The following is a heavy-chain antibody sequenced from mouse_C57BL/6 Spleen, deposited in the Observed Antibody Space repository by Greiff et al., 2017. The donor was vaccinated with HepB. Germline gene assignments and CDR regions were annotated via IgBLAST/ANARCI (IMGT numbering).Heavy chain of an antibody. CDR1: GYTFTSYT. J-gene: IGHJ3*01. V-gene: IGHV1-4*01. D-gene: IGHD2-4*01. CDR3: ARDYDYAWFAY. CDR2: INPSSGYT. Sequence: QVQLQQSGAELARPGASVKMSCKASGYTFTSYTMHWVKQRPGQGLEWIGYINPSSGYTKYNQKFKDKATLTADKSSSTAYMQLSSLTSEDSAVYYCARDYDYAWFAYWGQGTLVTVSA.